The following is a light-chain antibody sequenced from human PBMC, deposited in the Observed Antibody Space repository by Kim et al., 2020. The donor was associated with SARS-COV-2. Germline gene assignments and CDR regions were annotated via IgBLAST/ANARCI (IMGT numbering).Light chain of an antibody. CDR3: NSWDSSGNHYV. V-gene: IGLV3-19*01. J-gene: IGLJ1*01. CDR2: GKN. CDR1: SLRSYY. Sequence: ALGQTVRITCQGDSLRSYYASWYQQKPGQAPVLVIYGKNNRPSGIPDRFSGSSSGNTASLTITGAQAEDEADYYCNSWDSSGNHYVFGTGTKVTVL.